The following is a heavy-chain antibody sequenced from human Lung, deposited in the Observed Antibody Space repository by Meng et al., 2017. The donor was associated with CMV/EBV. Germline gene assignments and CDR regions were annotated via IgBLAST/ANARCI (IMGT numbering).Heavy chain of an antibody. Sequence: QWRLVQAGAEVKQPGPSSTVSLKASGYTFTGYYMHWLRQAPGQGLEWVGRITPSSGGTTYAQKFQGRVTMTRDTSISTAYMELSSLRSDDAAIYYCVRANLGSADYWGQGTLVTVSS. CDR2: ITPSSGGT. D-gene: IGHD7-27*01. V-gene: IGHV1-2*06. J-gene: IGHJ4*02. CDR3: VRANLGSADY. CDR1: GYTFTGYY.